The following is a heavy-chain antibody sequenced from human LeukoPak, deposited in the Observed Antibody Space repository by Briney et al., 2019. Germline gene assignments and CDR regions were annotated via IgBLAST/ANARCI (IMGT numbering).Heavy chain of an antibody. Sequence: SETLSLTCTVSGGSITTSSSYWGWIRQPPGKGLQWIANIYYSGHTYYNPSLESRATISLDTSRNQFSLKLSSVTAADTAVYYCAREGATGGRDDYWGQGTLVTVSS. V-gene: IGHV4-39*07. CDR2: IYYSGHT. D-gene: IGHD1-26*01. CDR1: GGSITTSSSY. CDR3: AREGATGGRDDY. J-gene: IGHJ4*02.